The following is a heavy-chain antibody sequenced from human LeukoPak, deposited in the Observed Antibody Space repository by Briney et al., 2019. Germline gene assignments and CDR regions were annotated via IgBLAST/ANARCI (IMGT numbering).Heavy chain of an antibody. CDR2: MNNGPGAT. J-gene: IGHJ6*02. D-gene: IGHD5-12*01. V-gene: IGHV3-23*01. CDR1: GFTFSSYA. Sequence: PGGSLRLSCAASGFTFSSYAMHWVRQPPGKGLEWVSAMNNGPGATFYRDSVRGRFTISRDDSKSTLYLQMNSLRAEDTGTYYCAKTHYDLLDVWGQGTTVTVSS. CDR3: AKTHYDLLDV.